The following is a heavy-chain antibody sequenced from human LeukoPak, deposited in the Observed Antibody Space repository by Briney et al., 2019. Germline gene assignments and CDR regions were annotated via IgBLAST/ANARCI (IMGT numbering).Heavy chain of an antibody. CDR1: GFAFSRYW. J-gene: IGHJ4*02. Sequence: PGGSLRLSCAASGFAFSRYWMHWVRQAPGKGLVWVSRINSDGIRTSYADSVKGRFTVSRDNAKSTLYVHINSLRAEDTAVYFCAGAPTYYYDSSGYWDFDYWGQGTLVTVSS. D-gene: IGHD3-22*01. CDR3: AGAPTYYYDSSGYWDFDY. V-gene: IGHV3-74*01. CDR2: INSDGIRT.